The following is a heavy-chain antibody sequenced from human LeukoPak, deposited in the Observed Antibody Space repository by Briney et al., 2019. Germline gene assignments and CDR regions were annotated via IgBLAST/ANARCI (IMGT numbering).Heavy chain of an antibody. V-gene: IGHV3-48*03. CDR1: GFTFSSYE. D-gene: IGHD3-22*01. J-gene: IGHJ4*02. Sequence: GGSLRLSCAASGFTFSSYEMNWVRQAPGKGLEWVSYISSSGSTIYYADSVKGRFTISRDNAKNSLYLQMNSLRAEDTAVYYCAHYDSSGFFDYWGQGTLVTVSS. CDR3: AHYDSSGFFDY. CDR2: ISSSGSTI.